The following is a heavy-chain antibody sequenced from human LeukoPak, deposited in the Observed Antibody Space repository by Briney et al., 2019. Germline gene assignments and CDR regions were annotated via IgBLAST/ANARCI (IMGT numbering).Heavy chain of an antibody. CDR1: GGSISSSSYY. CDR2: IYYSGST. V-gene: IGHV4-39*02. J-gene: IGHJ3*02. CDR3: AREHYYTTSGSVGAFDI. D-gene: IGHD3-22*01. Sequence: SSETLSLTCTVSGGSISSSSYYWGWIRQPPGKGLEWIGSIYYSGSTYYNPSLKSRVTISVDTSKNQFSLKLSSVTAADTVVYYCAREHYYTTSGSVGAFDIWGQGTMVTVSS.